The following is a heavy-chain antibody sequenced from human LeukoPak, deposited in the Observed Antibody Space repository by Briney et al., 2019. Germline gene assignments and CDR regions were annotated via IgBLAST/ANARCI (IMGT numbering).Heavy chain of an antibody. D-gene: IGHD2-15*01. CDR3: VRSFRVEARSPFDP. V-gene: IGHV4-39*01. Sequence: SETLSLTCTVSGGSISSSNSYWGWIRQSPGKGLEWIGSLYFTGSTNYNPSLESRVTIYIDTSKNQFSLKLTSVTAADTAVYYCVRSFRVEARSPFDPWGQGTLVTVSS. CDR2: LYFTGST. J-gene: IGHJ5*02. CDR1: GGSISSSNSY.